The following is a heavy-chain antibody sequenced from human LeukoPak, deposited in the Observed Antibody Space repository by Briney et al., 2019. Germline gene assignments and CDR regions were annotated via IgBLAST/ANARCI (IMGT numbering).Heavy chain of an antibody. V-gene: IGHV1-2*02. CDR2: INPNSGGT. Sequence: ASVKVSCKASGYTFTGYYTHWVRQAPGQGLEWMGWINPNSGGTNYAQKFQGRVTMTRDTSISTAYMELSRLRSDDTAVYYCATHYYDSSGYYHLDYWGQGTLVTVSS. CDR3: ATHYYDSSGYYHLDY. D-gene: IGHD3-22*01. J-gene: IGHJ4*02. CDR1: GYTFTGYY.